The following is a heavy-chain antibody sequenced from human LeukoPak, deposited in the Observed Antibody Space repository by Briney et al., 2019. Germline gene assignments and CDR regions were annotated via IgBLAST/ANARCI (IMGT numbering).Heavy chain of an antibody. D-gene: IGHD3-10*01. CDR3: ARDYYGSGSYYNWFDP. J-gene: IGHJ5*02. Sequence: SETLSLTCTVSGGSISSGGYYWSWIRQHAGKGLEWIGYIYYSGSTYYNPSLKSRVTISVDTSKNQFSLKLSSVTAADTAVYYCARDYYGSGSYYNWFDPWGQGTLVTVSS. CDR1: GGSISSGGYY. V-gene: IGHV4-31*03. CDR2: IYYSGST.